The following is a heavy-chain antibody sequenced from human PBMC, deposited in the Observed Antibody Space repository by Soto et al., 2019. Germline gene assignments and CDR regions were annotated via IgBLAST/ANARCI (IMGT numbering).Heavy chain of an antibody. CDR2: VYYSGIT. J-gene: IGHJ4*01. Sequence: PSETLSLTGDVSGDSISTYYCSWIRQPPWKGLEWIGYVYYSGITLYNPSLESRVTMSIDMSKKQVSLKLTSVISADTAVYYCARTRMIESWIDYWGHGTLVTVSS. D-gene: IGHD2-21*01. CDR3: ARTRMIESWIDY. CDR1: GDSISTYY. V-gene: IGHV4-59*01.